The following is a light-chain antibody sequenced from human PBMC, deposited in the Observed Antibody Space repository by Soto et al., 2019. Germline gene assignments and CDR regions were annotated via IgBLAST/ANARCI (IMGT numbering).Light chain of an antibody. CDR1: QTINSD. Sequence: EIVMTQSPATLSVSPGERATLSCRASQTINSDLAWYQQKPGQAPRLLIYGASTRATGIPARFSGSGSGTEFTLTISSPQSEDFAVYYAQQHNYWPRLTFGGGTKVQIK. J-gene: IGKJ4*01. V-gene: IGKV3-15*01. CDR2: GAS. CDR3: QQHNYWPRLT.